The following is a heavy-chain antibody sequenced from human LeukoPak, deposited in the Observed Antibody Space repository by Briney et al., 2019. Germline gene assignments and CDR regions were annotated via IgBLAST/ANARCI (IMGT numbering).Heavy chain of an antibody. J-gene: IGHJ6*02. CDR1: GLTFSSYW. CDR2: ISYDGSNK. V-gene: IGHV3-30*18. D-gene: IGHD2-2*01. Sequence: GGSLRLSCAASGLTFSSYWMSWVRQAPGKGLEWVAVISYDGSNKYYADSVKGRFTISRDNSKNTLYLQMNSLRAEDTAVYYCAKGEVEYCSSTSCYGYYYYYGMDVWGQGTTVTVSS. CDR3: AKGEVEYCSSTSCYGYYYYYGMDV.